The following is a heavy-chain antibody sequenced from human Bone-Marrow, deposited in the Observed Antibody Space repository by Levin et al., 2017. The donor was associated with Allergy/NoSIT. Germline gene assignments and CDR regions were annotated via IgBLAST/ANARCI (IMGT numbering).Heavy chain of an antibody. J-gene: IGHJ6*02. CDR1: GFTFSSYG. CDR3: AKMVGVVPAALIYYYYGMDV. CDR2: ISYDGSNK. Sequence: GGSLRLSCAASGFTFSSYGMHWVRQAPGKGLEWVAVISYDGSNKYYADSVKGRFTISRDNSKNTLYLQMNSLRAEDTAVYYCAKMVGVVPAALIYYYYGMDVWGQGTTVTVSS. V-gene: IGHV3-30*18. D-gene: IGHD2-2*01.